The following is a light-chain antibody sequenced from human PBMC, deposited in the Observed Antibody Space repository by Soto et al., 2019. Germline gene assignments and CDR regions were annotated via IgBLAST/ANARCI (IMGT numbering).Light chain of an antibody. CDR2: DAS. CDR3: QQRSNWPPYT. CDR1: QSVSSY. V-gene: IGKV3-11*01. J-gene: IGKJ2*01. Sequence: EIVLTQSPATLSLSPGERATLSCRASQSVSSYLAWYQQKPGQAPRLLIYDASNRATGIPARFSGSGSGTAFTLTISSLEPEDFAVHYCQQRSNWPPYTFGQGTKLEIK.